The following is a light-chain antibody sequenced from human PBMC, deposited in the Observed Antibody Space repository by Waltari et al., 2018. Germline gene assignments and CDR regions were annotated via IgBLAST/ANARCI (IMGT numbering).Light chain of an antibody. Sequence: QSALTQPASVSGSPGQSVTITCTGASSDIGRYDIVSWYQQHPGTAPKLIISHVSKRPSGVSDRFSGSKSGETASLTISGLQFEDEADYYCCSYAGNYIWVFGGGTRLTVL. J-gene: IGLJ3*02. CDR3: CSYAGNYIWV. CDR1: SSDIGRYDI. V-gene: IGLV2-23*02. CDR2: HVS.